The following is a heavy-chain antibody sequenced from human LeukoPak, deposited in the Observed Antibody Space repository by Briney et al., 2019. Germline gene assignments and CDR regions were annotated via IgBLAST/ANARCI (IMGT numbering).Heavy chain of an antibody. J-gene: IGHJ5*02. CDR3: ARAVAGSLAWFDP. D-gene: IGHD6-19*01. V-gene: IGHV1-8*03. Sequence: ASVKVSCKASGYTFTSYDINWVRQATGQGLEWMGWMNPNSGNTGYAQKFQGRVTITRNTSISTAYMELSSLRSEDTAVYYCARAVAGSLAWFDPWGQGTLVTVSS. CDR1: GYTFTSYD. CDR2: MNPNSGNT.